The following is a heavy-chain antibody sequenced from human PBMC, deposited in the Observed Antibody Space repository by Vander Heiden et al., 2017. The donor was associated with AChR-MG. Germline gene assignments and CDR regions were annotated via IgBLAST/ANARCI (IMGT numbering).Heavy chain of an antibody. CDR2: ISSGSSYI. Sequence: EVQLVESGGGLVRPGGSLRLSCAASGFTFSSYPMNWVRQPPGKGLEWVSSISSGSSYIYYAESLKGRFTISRDNAKNSLFLQMHSLRAEDTAVYYCARQDTISYDSWGQGTLVTVSS. J-gene: IGHJ4*02. CDR1: GFTFSSYP. D-gene: IGHD6-6*01. V-gene: IGHV3-21*02. CDR3: ARQDTISYDS.